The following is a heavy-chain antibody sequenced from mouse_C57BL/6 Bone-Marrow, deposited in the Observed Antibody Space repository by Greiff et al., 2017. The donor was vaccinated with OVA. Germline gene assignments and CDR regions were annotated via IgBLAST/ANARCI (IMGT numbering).Heavy chain of an antibody. V-gene: IGHV1-15*01. CDR2: IDPETGGT. J-gene: IGHJ3*01. Sequence: VKLQESGAELVRPGASVTLSCKASGYTFTDYEMHWVKQTPVHGLEWIGAIDPETGGTAYNQKFKGKAILTADKSSSTAYMELRSLTSEDSAVYYCTSYYYGSSSLGYWGQGTLVTVSA. CDR1: GYTFTDYE. D-gene: IGHD1-1*01. CDR3: TSYYYGSSSLGY.